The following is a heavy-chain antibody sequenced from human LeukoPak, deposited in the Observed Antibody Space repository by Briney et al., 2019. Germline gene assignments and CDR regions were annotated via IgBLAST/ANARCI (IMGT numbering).Heavy chain of an antibody. J-gene: IGHJ4*02. Sequence: ASVKVSCKASGYTFTDYYIHWVRQAPGQGLEWMGWISPNSGGTNYAQKFQDRVTMTRDTSISTAYMGLSRLRSDDTAVYYCARVAGGDSWGQGTLVTVSS. CDR2: ISPNSGGT. CDR1: GYTFTDYY. CDR3: ARVAGGDS. V-gene: IGHV1-2*02. D-gene: IGHD2-8*02.